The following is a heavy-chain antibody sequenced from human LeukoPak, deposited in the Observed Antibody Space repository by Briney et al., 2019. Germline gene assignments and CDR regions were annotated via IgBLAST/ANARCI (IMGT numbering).Heavy chain of an antibody. Sequence: ASVKVSCKASGYTLTSYDINWVRQATGQGLEWMGWMNPNSGNTGYAQKFQGRVTMTRNTSISTAYMELSSLRSEDTAVYYCAREYYYDSSGYSPFDYWGQGTLVTVSS. CDR2: MNPNSGNT. CDR3: AREYYYDSSGYSPFDY. V-gene: IGHV1-8*01. J-gene: IGHJ4*02. CDR1: GYTLTSYD. D-gene: IGHD3-22*01.